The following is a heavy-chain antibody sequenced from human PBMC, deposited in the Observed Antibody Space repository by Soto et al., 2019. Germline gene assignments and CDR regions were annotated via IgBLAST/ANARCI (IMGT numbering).Heavy chain of an antibody. CDR3: AKADGEQWLLPHLDK. CDR1: GFNFKKFA. Sequence: GGSLRLSCVASGFNFKKFAMSWVRQAPGEGLEWVSGISCCGGSTSYADSVKGRFSIARDDSTNTLSLQMNNLRVEDTDQYYCAKADGEQWLLPHLDKWGKGTLVTVSS. CDR2: ISCCGGST. D-gene: IGHD6-19*01. J-gene: IGHJ4*02. V-gene: IGHV3-23*01.